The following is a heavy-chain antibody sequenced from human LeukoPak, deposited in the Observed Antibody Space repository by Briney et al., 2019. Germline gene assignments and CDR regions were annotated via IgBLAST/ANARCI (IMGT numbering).Heavy chain of an antibody. CDR3: AKDHDDSCGYYEYFQH. J-gene: IGHJ1*01. CDR1: GFTFSSYG. V-gene: IGHV3-30*02. Sequence: GGSLRLSCAASGFTFSSYGMHWVRQSPGKGLEWVAFIRYDGSNKYYADSVKGRFTISRDNSKNTLYLQMNSLRAEDTAVYYCAKDHDDSCGYYEYFQHWGQGTLVTVSS. CDR2: IRYDGSNK. D-gene: IGHD3-22*01.